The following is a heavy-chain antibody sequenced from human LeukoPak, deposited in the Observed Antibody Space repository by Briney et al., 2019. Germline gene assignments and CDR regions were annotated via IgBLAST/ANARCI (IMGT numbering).Heavy chain of an antibody. CDR3: AKDFGGYDFWSGEPNYFDY. D-gene: IGHD3-3*01. V-gene: IGHV3-23*01. CDR1: GLTFSNYA. J-gene: IGHJ4*02. CDR2: ISGSGGST. Sequence: GGSLRLSCAASGLTFSNYAMSWVRQAPGKGLEWVSAISGSGGSTYYADSVKGRFTISRDNSKNTLYLQMNSLRAEDTAVYYCAKDFGGYDFWSGEPNYFDYWGQGTLVTVSS.